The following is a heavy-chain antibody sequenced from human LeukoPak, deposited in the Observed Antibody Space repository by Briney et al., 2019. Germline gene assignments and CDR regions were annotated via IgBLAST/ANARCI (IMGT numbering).Heavy chain of an antibody. Sequence: SETLSLTCGVSGYSISSGYLWAWIPPSPGKGLEWIGSIYHSGSAHYNPSLKSRVTISVETSKNQFSLNMYSVTAADTAVYYCARDPRWLTPDCTSTSCYENYFDPWGQGTLVTVSS. V-gene: IGHV4-38-2*02. CDR3: ARDPRWLTPDCTSTSCYENYFDP. CDR1: GYSISSGYL. CDR2: IYHSGSA. D-gene: IGHD2-2*01. J-gene: IGHJ5*02.